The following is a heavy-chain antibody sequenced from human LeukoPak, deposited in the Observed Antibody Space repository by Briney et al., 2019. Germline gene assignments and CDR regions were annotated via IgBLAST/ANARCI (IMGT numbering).Heavy chain of an antibody. CDR3: ARAGPSSGYYRDDAFDV. J-gene: IGHJ3*01. CDR2: ISFSGSSI. V-gene: IGHV3-11*01. Sequence: GGSLRLSCAASGFTFGDYFMSWIRQAPGKGLEWVSYISFSGSSIYYGDSVKGRFTISRDNAKNSLYLQMKSLRADDTAIYYCARAGPSSGYYRDDAFDVWGQGTMVTVSS. D-gene: IGHD6-19*01. CDR1: GFTFGDYF.